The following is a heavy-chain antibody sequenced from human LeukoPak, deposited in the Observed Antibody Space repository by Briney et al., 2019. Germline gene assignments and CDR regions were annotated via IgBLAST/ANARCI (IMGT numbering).Heavy chain of an antibody. CDR2: IYSGGST. V-gene: IGHV4-4*07. D-gene: IGHD2/OR15-2a*01. Sequence: SETLSLTCTVYGGSISSYYWSWIRQPAGKGLEWIGLIYSGGSTNYNPSLKSRVTLSVDTSKNHFSLKLTSVTAADTAVYYCARHGSPQNGLDVWGPGTTVTVSS. CDR1: GGSISSYY. J-gene: IGHJ6*02. CDR3: ARHGSPQNGLDV.